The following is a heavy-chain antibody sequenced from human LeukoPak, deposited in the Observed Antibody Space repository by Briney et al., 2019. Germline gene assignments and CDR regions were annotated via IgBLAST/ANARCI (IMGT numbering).Heavy chain of an antibody. J-gene: IGHJ4*02. D-gene: IGHD3-16*01. V-gene: IGHV3-30*02. CDR1: GFAFSSYG. CDR2: IRYDGNND. CDR3: ARDPGGIRYDY. Sequence: PGGSLRLSCTASGFAFSSYGMHWVRQPPGKGLEWVAFIRYDGNNDYYAKSLKGRFTISRDNAKNSLYLQMNSLRAEDTAVYYCARDPGGIRYDYWGQGTLVTVSS.